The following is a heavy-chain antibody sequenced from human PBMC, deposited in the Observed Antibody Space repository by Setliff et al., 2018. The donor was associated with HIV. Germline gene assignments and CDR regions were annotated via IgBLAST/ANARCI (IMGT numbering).Heavy chain of an antibody. CDR1: GYSFISYW. CDR3: ATPISITSGSAFDY. J-gene: IGHJ4*02. V-gene: IGHV5-51*01. Sequence: PGESLKISCKGSGYSFISYWIGWVRQMPGKGLEWMGIIYPGDSNTKYSPSFQGQVTLSVDKSISTAYLQWSSLKASDTAMYYCATPISITSGSAFDYWGQGTLVNVSS. D-gene: IGHD2-2*01. CDR2: IYPGDSNT.